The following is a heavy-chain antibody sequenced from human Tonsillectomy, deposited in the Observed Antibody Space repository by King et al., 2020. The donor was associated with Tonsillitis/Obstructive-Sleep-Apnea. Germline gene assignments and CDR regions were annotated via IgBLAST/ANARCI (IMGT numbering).Heavy chain of an antibody. D-gene: IGHD2-8*01. CDR2: IYYSGST. Sequence: QLQLQESGPGLVKPSETLSLTCTVSGGSISSYYWSWIRQPPGKGLEWIWYIYYSGSTNYNPSLKNRVTITVDTSKNQFSLKLSAVTAADTAVYYCARDMVLEAGGDAFDIWGQGTMVTVSS. CDR1: GGSISSYY. J-gene: IGHJ3*02. CDR3: ARDMVLEAGGDAFDI. V-gene: IGHV4-59*01.